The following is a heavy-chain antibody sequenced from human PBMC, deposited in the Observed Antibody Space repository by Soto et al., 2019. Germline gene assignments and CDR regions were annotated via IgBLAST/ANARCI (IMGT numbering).Heavy chain of an antibody. CDR2: TYYRSKWYN. CDR1: GDSVSSNSAA. V-gene: IGHV6-1*01. J-gene: IGHJ6*02. CDR3: ARGTTYCSSTSCYYYGMDV. Sequence: PSQTLSLTCAISGDSVSSNSAAWTWIRQSPSRGLEWLGRTYYRSKWYNDYAVSVKSRITINPDTSKNQFSLQLNSVTPEDTAVYYCARGTTYCSSTSCYYYGMDVWGQGTTVTVSS. D-gene: IGHD2-2*01.